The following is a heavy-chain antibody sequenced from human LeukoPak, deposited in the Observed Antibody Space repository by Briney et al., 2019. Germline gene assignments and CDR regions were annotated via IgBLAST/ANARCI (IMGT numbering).Heavy chain of an antibody. D-gene: IGHD1-26*01. CDR3: ARLNRGAHDY. J-gene: IGHJ4*02. CDR2: IYYSGST. CDR1: GASISSSSYY. V-gene: IGHV4-61*05. Sequence: PSETLSLTCSVSGASISSSSYYWSWIRQPPGKGLEWIGYIYYSGSTNYNPSLKSRVTISVDTSKNQFSLKLSSVTAADTAVYYCARLNRGAHDYWGQGTLVTVSS.